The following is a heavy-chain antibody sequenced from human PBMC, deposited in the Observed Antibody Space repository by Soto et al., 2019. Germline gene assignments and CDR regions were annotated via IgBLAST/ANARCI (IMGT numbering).Heavy chain of an antibody. Sequence: PGGSLRLSCAASGFTFSSYWMSWVRQAPGKGLEWVANIKQDGSEKYYVDSVKGRFTISRDNAKNSLYLQMSNLRAEDTAIYYCAKGEMATIRNSFDPWGQGTLVTVSS. CDR2: IKQDGSEK. J-gene: IGHJ5*02. D-gene: IGHD5-12*01. CDR3: AKGEMATIRNSFDP. V-gene: IGHV3-7*03. CDR1: GFTFSSYW.